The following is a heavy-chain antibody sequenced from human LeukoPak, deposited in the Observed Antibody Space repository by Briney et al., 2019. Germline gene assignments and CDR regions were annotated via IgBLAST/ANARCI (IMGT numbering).Heavy chain of an antibody. D-gene: IGHD1-26*01. CDR3: ARDGIVGANFDY. CDR1: GGSISSYY. CDR2: IYTSGST. J-gene: IGHJ4*02. V-gene: IGHV4-4*07. Sequence: SETLSLTCTVSGGSISSYYWSWIRQPAGKGLEWIGRIYTSGSTNYTPSLKSRVTMSVDTSKNQFSLKLSSVTAADTAVYYCARDGIVGANFDYWGQGTLVTVSS.